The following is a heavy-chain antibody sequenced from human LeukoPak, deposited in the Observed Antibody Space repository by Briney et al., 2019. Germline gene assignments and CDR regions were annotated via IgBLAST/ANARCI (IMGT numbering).Heavy chain of an antibody. D-gene: IGHD3-10*01. Sequence: ASVKVSCKASGYTFTAYYVHWVRQAPGQGLEWMGWINPNTGGTNYAQKFQGRVTMTKDTSINAAYMELSRLRSDDTAVYYCASQGSCYNCGDYYFDYWGQGTLVTVSS. J-gene: IGHJ4*02. CDR2: INPNTGGT. CDR1: GYTFTAYY. CDR3: ASQGSCYNCGDYYFDY. V-gene: IGHV1-2*02.